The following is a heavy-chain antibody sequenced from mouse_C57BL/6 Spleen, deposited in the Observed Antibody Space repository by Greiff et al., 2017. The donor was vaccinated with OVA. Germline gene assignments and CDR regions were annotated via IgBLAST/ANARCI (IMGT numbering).Heavy chain of an antibody. CDR2: ISYDGSN. CDR3: ARTYYDYTFDD. V-gene: IGHV3-6*01. Sequence: EVKLVESGPGLVKPSQSLSLTCSVTGYSITSGYYWNWIRQFPGNKLEWMGYISYDGSNNYNPSLKNRISITRDTSKNQFFLKLNSVTTEDTATYYCARTYYDYTFDDWGQGTTLTVSS. J-gene: IGHJ2*01. D-gene: IGHD2-4*01. CDR1: GYSITSGYY.